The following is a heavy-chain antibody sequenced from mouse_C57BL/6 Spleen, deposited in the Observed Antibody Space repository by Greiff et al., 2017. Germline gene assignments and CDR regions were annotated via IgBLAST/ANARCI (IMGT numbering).Heavy chain of an antibody. CDR3: ARSDSNYRFAD. J-gene: IGHJ3*01. CDR1: GYTFTSYT. Sequence: QVQLQQSGAELARPGASVKMSCKASGYTFTSYTMHWVKQRPGQGLEWIGYINPSSGYTKYNQKFKDKATLTADKSSSTAYMQLSSLTSEDPASEYCARSDSNYRFADWGPGTLVTVSA. CDR2: INPSSGYT. D-gene: IGHD2-5*01. V-gene: IGHV1-4*01.